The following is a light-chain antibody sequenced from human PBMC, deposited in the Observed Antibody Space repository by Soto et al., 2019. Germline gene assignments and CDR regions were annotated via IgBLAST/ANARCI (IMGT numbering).Light chain of an antibody. V-gene: IGKV3-20*01. CDR2: GAS. Sequence: EIVLTQSPGTLSLSAGERATLPCRASQSVSNNYLAWYQQKPGQAPRLRIYGASNRATGIHDRFSGSGSGTDFTLTISRLEPEDFAVYYCQQYGSSGTFGQGTKVDIK. CDR1: QSVSNNY. J-gene: IGKJ1*01. CDR3: QQYGSSGT.